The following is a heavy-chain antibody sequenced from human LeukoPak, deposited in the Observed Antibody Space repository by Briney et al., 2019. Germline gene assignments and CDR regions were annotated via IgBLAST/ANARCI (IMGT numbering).Heavy chain of an antibody. Sequence: GGSLRLSCAASGFTVSSNYMSWVRQAPGKGLEWVSVIYSGGSTYYADSVKGRFTISRDNSKNTLYLQMNSLRAEDTAVYYCAKEVTYYYDSSGYYPSHIDYWGQGTLVTVSS. CDR3: AKEVTYYYDSSGYYPSHIDY. J-gene: IGHJ4*02. D-gene: IGHD3-22*01. CDR1: GFTVSSNY. V-gene: IGHV3-53*01. CDR2: IYSGGST.